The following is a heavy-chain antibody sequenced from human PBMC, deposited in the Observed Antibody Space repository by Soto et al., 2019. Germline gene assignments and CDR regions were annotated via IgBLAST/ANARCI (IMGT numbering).Heavy chain of an antibody. V-gene: IGHV1-69*01. CDR2: IIPIFGTA. D-gene: IGHD3-3*01. Sequence: QVQLVQSGAEVKKPGSSVKVSCKASGGTFSSYAISWVRQAPGQGLEWMGGIIPIFGTANYAQKFQGRVTITADVSTSTAYMSLGSLRSEDRAVYYCSAGGLRFLEWPRGYFDYLGQGTLVTVSS. CDR3: SAGGLRFLEWPRGYFDY. J-gene: IGHJ4*02. CDR1: GGTFSSYA.